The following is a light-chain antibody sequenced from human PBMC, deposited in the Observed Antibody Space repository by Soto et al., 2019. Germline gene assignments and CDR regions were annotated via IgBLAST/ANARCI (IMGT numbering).Light chain of an antibody. J-gene: IGKJ1*01. CDR3: QQSYSHRT. CDR2: TTS. V-gene: IGKV1-39*01. Sequence: DLQLTQSPSSLSASVGDRVTITCRASQNIINYLNWYQQKPGQAPKLLIYTTSSLQSGVPSRFSGSGSGTDFTLTISSLQPEDFAAYYCQQSYSHRTFGQRTKA. CDR1: QNIINY.